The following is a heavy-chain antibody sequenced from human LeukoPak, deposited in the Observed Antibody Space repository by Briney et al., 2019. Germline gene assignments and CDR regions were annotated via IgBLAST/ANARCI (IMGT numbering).Heavy chain of an antibody. CDR1: GGSISSYY. CDR2: IYTSGST. CDR3: ARVETYYDILTGYYWYFDL. V-gene: IGHV4-4*07. Sequence: SETLSLTCTVSGGSISSYYGSWIRQPAGKGLEWIGRIYTSGSTNYNPSLKSRVTMSVDTSKNQFSLKLSSVTAADTAVYYCARVETYYDILTGYYWYFDLWGRGTLVTVSS. D-gene: IGHD3-9*01. J-gene: IGHJ2*01.